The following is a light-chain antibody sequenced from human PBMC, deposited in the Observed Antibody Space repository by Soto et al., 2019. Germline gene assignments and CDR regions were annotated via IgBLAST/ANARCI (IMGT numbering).Light chain of an antibody. CDR2: EGH. CDR3: CLYIGATTYV. CDR1: SGFGRTLSL. V-gene: IGLV2-23*01. J-gene: IGLJ1*01. Sequence: QSVLAQPASVSGSPGQSITISCTGTSGFGRTLSLVPFYQQPLGEAPNVLISEGHRRLSGVPDRFSGSSSVNSASLTISGLQADDEADYYCCLYIGATTYVFGTGTKVTVL.